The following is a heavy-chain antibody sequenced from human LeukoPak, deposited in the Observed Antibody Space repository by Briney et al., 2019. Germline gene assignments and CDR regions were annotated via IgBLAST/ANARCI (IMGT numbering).Heavy chain of an antibody. Sequence: PGGSLRLSRAASGFTFSSYGMTWVRQAPGKGLEWVSGIIGGGDNTYYADSVKGRFTISRDNSKNTLYLQMNSLRAEDTAVYYCAKDRRVTHLGGQGTLVTVSS. J-gene: IGHJ4*02. CDR2: IIGGGDNT. CDR1: GFTFSSYG. CDR3: AKDRRVTHL. V-gene: IGHV3-23*01. D-gene: IGHD4-23*01.